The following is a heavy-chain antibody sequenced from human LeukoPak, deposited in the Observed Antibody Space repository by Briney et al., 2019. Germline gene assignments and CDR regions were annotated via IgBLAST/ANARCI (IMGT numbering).Heavy chain of an antibody. CDR3: ARTAIAAGGLDY. CDR1: GFTFSDYY. Sequence: GGSLRLSCAASGFTFSDYYMSWIRQAPGKGLEWVSCISDSSGYTNYADSVKGRFTISRDNTKSSLYLQMNSLRAEDTAVYYCARTAIAAGGLDYWGQGALITVSS. J-gene: IGHJ4*02. CDR2: ISDSSGYT. D-gene: IGHD6-13*01. V-gene: IGHV3-11*03.